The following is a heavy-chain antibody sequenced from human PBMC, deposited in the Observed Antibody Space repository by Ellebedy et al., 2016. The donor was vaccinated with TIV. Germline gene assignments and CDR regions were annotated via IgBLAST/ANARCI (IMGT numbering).Heavy chain of an antibody. CDR3: ARDFTARYYYYYMDV. CDR1: GFTFSSYW. J-gene: IGHJ6*03. V-gene: IGHV3-7*01. CDR2: IKQDGSEK. Sequence: GESLKISXAASGFTFSSYWRSWVRQAPGKGLEWVANIKQDGSEKYYVDSVKGRFTISRDNAKNSLYLQMNSLRAEDTAVYYCARDFTARYYYYYMDVWGKGTTVTVSS.